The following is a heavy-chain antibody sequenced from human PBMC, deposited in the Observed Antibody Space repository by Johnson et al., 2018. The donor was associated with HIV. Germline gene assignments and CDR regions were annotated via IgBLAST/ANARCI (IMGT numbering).Heavy chain of an antibody. CDR2: IRYDGSNK. J-gene: IGHJ3*02. CDR1: GFTFSRYG. V-gene: IGHV3-30*02. CDR3: TRSFDISDYCKHAFDI. D-gene: IGHD3-22*01. Sequence: VQLVESGGGLVRPGGSLRLSCAASGFTFSRYGMHWVRQAPGKGLEWVAFIRYDGSNKYYADPEKGRFTISRDNSKNTLYLQMNSLRAEDTAVYYCTRSFDISDYCKHAFDIWGQGTMVTVSS.